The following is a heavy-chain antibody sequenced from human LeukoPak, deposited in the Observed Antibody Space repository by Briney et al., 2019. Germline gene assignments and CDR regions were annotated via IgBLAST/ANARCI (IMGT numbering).Heavy chain of an antibody. J-gene: IGHJ3*02. CDR1: GYSFPNYW. Sequence: GESLQISCKGSGYSFPNYWIGWVRQMPGKGLEWMGMIYPDDSDTRYSPSFQGQVFITTDKSITAAYLQWSSLKASDTAMYYCARRYTSSPKEPFDIWGQGTMVTVSS. D-gene: IGHD6-13*01. CDR3: ARRYTSSPKEPFDI. CDR2: IYPDDSDT. V-gene: IGHV5-51*01.